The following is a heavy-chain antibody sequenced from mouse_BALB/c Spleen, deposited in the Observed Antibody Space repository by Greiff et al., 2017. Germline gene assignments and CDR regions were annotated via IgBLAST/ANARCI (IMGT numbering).Heavy chain of an antibody. CDR1: GYTFTDYE. D-gene: IGHD1-1*01. J-gene: IGHJ1*01. Sequence: VKLQESGAELVRPGASVTLSCKASGYTFTDYEMHWVKQTPVHGLEWIGAIDPETGGTAYNQKFKGKATLTADKSSSTAYMELRSLTSVDSAVYYCARTVGYFDVWGAGTTVTVSS. CDR2: IDPETGGT. CDR3: ARTVGYFDV. V-gene: IGHV1-15*01.